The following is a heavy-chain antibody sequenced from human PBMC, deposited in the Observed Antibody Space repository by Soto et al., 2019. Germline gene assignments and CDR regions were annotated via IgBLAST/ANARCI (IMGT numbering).Heavy chain of an antibody. CDR2: IYYSGST. CDR1: GGSISSGDYY. D-gene: IGHD3-3*01. Sequence: QVQLQESGPGLVKPSQTLSLTCTVSGGSISSGDYYWSWIRQHPGKGLEWIGYIYYSGSTYYNPSLKSRVTKSVDTSKKQFSLKLSSVTAADTAVYYCARWWSGSRQGFDPWGQGTLVTVSS. CDR3: ARWWSGSRQGFDP. V-gene: IGHV4-31*03. J-gene: IGHJ5*02.